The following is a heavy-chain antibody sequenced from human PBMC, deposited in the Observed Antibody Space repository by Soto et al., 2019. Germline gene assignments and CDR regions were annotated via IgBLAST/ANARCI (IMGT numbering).Heavy chain of an antibody. J-gene: IGHJ3*02. V-gene: IGHV2-5*02. CDR2: IYWDDDK. CDR3: AHAFGGTSWPNDAFDI. Sequence: SGPTLVNPTQTLTLTCTFSGFSLTTRGVGVAWIRQPPGKALEWLALIYWDDDKRYSPPLKTRLTITKDTSKNQVVLTMTNMDPVDTATYYCAHAFGGTSWPNDAFDIWGQGTVVTVSS. CDR1: GFSLTTRGVG. D-gene: IGHD3-3*02.